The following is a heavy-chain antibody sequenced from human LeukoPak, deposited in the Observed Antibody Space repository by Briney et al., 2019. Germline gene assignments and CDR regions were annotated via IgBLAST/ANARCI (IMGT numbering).Heavy chain of an antibody. CDR1: GGSISSSSYY. J-gene: IGHJ4*02. CDR2: IYYSGST. CDR3: ARDGGSSSSTPYFDY. Sequence: SETLSLTCTVSGGSISSSSYYWGWIRQPPGKGLEWIGSIYYSGSTYYNPSLKSRVTISVDTSKNQFSLKLSSVTAADTAVYYCARDGGSSSSTPYFDYWGQGTLVTVSS. D-gene: IGHD6-6*01. V-gene: IGHV4-39*07.